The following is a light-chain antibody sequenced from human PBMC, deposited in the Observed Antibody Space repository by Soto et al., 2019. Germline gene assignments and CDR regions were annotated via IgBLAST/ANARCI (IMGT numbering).Light chain of an antibody. CDR1: QDIRSN. V-gene: IGKV3-15*01. J-gene: IGKJ4*01. CDR2: GAS. Sequence: EIVMTQSPATLSVSPGERVTLSCRASQDIRSNLAWYQQKPGQAPRLLIYGASIRATGVPATFSGSGSGTEFTLSISSLQSEHLGVYYCQQDSSWPLTFGGGTKVDIK. CDR3: QQDSSWPLT.